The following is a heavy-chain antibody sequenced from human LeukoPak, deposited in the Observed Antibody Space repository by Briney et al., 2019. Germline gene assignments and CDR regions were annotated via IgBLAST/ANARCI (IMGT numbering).Heavy chain of an antibody. CDR3: ARGGRYCSSTSCSNWFDP. CDR2: MIPNSGNT. J-gene: IGHJ5*02. CDR1: GYTFTSYD. Sequence: ASVKVSCKASGYTFTSYDINWVRQAPGQGLEWMGWMIPNSGNTGYAQKFQGRVTMTRNTSISTAYMELSSLRSEDTAVYYCARGGRYCSSTSCSNWFDPWGQGTLVTVSS. D-gene: IGHD2-2*01. V-gene: IGHV1-8*01.